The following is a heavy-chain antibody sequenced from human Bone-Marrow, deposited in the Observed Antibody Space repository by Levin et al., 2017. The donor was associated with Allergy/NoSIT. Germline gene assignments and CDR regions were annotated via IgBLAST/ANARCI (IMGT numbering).Heavy chain of an antibody. V-gene: IGHV3-9*01. CDR3: GKDLMPGGLDV. D-gene: IGHD2-2*01. Sequence: LAGGSLRLSCVVSGIILEDYAMHWVRQVPGKAPEWVSGIYLTSGGTGYADSVRGRFTISRDRATNSFYLQMNSLRPEDTALYFCGKDLMPGGLDVWGQGTTVTVSS. CDR1: GIILEDYA. J-gene: IGHJ6*02. CDR2: IYLTSGGT.